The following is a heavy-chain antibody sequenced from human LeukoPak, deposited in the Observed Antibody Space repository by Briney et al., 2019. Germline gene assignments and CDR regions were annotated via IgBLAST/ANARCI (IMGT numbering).Heavy chain of an antibody. D-gene: IGHD3-10*01. CDR1: GFTFSDYY. CDR2: ISSSGSTI. V-gene: IGHV3-11*04. CDR3: ARERTPKPYYGSGTFYRYFDL. J-gene: IGHJ4*02. Sequence: GGSLRLSCAASGFTFSDYYMNWIRQAPGKGLQWVSFISSSGSTIYYADSVKGRFTLSRDKATNSLYLQMNSLRPEDTAVYYCARERTPKPYYGSGTFYRYFDLWGQGALVTVSS.